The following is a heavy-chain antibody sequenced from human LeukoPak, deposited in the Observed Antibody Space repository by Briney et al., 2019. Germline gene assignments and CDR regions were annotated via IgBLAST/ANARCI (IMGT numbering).Heavy chain of an antibody. D-gene: IGHD3-22*01. CDR2: ISGSGGST. CDR1: GFTFSSYA. Sequence: QPGGSLRLSCAASGFTFSSYAMSWVRQAPGKGLEWVSAISGSGGSTYYADSVKGRFTISRDNSKNTLYLQMNSLRAEDTAVYYCAKGGQYYYDSSGYYDTYYFDYWGQGTLVTVSS. CDR3: AKGGQYYYDSSGYYDTYYFDY. V-gene: IGHV3-23*01. J-gene: IGHJ4*02.